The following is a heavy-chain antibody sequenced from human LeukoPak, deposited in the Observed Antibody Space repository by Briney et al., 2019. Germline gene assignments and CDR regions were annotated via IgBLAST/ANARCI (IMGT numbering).Heavy chain of an antibody. Sequence: SLRLSCAASGFTFDGYAMHWVRPAPGKGLEWGSGISWNSGSIGYADSVKGRFTISRDNAKNSLYLQMNSLRAEDTALYYCAKDSQRKGIAAAGSWGQGTLVTVSS. D-gene: IGHD6-13*01. V-gene: IGHV3-9*01. J-gene: IGHJ4*02. CDR3: AKDSQRKGIAAAGS. CDR1: GFTFDGYA. CDR2: ISWNSGSI.